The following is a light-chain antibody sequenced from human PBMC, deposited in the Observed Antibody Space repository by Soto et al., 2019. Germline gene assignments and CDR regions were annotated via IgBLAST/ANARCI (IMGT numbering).Light chain of an antibody. Sequence: DIQMTQSPSSLSASVGDRVTITCRASQGIRNDLAWYQQKPGKAPKRLIYAASSLQSGVPSRFSGSGSGTKFTLTISSLQPEDFATYYCLQYNSYPPWTFGQGTKVEIK. CDR2: AAS. CDR3: LQYNSYPPWT. V-gene: IGKV1-17*01. CDR1: QGIRND. J-gene: IGKJ1*01.